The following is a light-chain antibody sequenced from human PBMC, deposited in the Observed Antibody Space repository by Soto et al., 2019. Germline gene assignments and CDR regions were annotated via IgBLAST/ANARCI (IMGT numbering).Light chain of an antibody. J-gene: IGKJ5*01. V-gene: IGKV3-15*01. CDR1: QSVSSN. CDR2: GAS. CDR3: QQYNNWPLT. Sequence: EIVMTQSPATLSVSPGERATLSCRASQSVSSNLAWYQQKPGQAPRLLIYGASTRATGIPARFSGSGSATDFTLTISRLEPEDFAVYFCQQYNNWPLTFGQGTRLEIK.